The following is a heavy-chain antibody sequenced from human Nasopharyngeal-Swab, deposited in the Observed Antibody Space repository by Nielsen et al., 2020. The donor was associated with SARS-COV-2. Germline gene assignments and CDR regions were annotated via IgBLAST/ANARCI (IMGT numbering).Heavy chain of an antibody. V-gene: IGHV3-23*01. CDR3: AKDSCSSTSCYTWDWGENWFDP. Sequence: VRQAPGKGLEWVSAISGSGGSTYYADSVKGRFAISRDNSKNTLYLQTNSLRAEDTAVYYCAKDSCSSTSCYTWDWGENWFDPWGQGTLVTVSS. D-gene: IGHD2-2*02. J-gene: IGHJ5*02. CDR2: ISGSGGST.